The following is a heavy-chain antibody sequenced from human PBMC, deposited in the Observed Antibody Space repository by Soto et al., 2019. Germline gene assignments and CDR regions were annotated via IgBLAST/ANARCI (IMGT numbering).Heavy chain of an antibody. J-gene: IGHJ6*02. CDR1: GYTFTSYA. CDR2: INAGNGNT. V-gene: IGHV1-3*01. CDR3: ARVGARIVGGMDV. D-gene: IGHD2-15*01. Sequence: QVQLVQSGGEVKKPGASVKGSCKASGYTFTSYAMHWLRQAPGQKLEWMGWINAGNGNTKYSQKFQGRVTITRDTSASTAYMELSSLRSEDTAVYYCARVGARIVGGMDVWGQGTTVTVSS.